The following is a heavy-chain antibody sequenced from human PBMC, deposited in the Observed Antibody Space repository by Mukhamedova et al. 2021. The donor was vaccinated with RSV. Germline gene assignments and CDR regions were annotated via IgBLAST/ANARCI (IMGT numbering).Heavy chain of an antibody. CDR2: IYHSGST. J-gene: IGHJ4*02. D-gene: IGHD3-3*01. V-gene: IGHV4-38-2*01. CDR3: AATYEGYFDY. Sequence: GLEWIGSIYHSGSTYYNPSLKSRVTISVDTSKNQFSLKLSSVTAADTAVYYCAATYEGYFDYWGQGTLVTASS.